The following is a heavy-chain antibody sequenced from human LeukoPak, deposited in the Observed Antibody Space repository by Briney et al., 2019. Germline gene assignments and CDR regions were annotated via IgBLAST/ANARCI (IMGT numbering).Heavy chain of an antibody. J-gene: IGHJ4*02. CDR1: GYTFTDYY. CDR2: VDPEDGKT. CDR3: ATGYSSGYSDY. Sequence: ASVKVSCKTSGYTFTDYYVHWVQQAPGKGLGWTGRVDPEDGKTIYAENFQGRVTISADTSTDTAFMELSSLRSEDTAVYYCATGYSSGYSDYWGQGTLVTVSS. V-gene: IGHV1-69-2*01. D-gene: IGHD3-22*01.